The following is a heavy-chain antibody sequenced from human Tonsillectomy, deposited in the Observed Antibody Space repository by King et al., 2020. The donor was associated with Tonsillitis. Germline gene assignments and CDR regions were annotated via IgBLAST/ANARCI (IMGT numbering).Heavy chain of an antibody. Sequence: VQLQESGPGLVKPSETLSLTCTVSGVSVSGGSYYWSWIRQPPGKGLQWIGYIYYTGSTNYNPSLKSRVTISVDTSKNQFSLKLSSVTAADTAVYYCAGAQSITIFGVVNWFDPWGQGTLVTVSS. CDR1: GVSVSGGSYY. CDR2: IYYTGST. D-gene: IGHD3-3*01. CDR3: AGAQSITIFGVVNWFDP. V-gene: IGHV4-61*01. J-gene: IGHJ5*02.